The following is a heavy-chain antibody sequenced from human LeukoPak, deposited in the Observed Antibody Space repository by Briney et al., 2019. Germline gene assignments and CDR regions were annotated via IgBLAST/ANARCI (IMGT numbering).Heavy chain of an antibody. CDR1: GFTFSSLW. Sequence: PGGSLRLSCAASGFTFSSLWMHWVRQAPGKGLVWVSFITNDGSDADYADSVKGRFTISRDNAKNTVYLQMNNLGAEDTGVYYCARGGPAGQTPDYWGHGTLVTVSS. CDR3: ARGGPAGQTPDY. D-gene: IGHD5-12*01. J-gene: IGHJ4*01. CDR2: ITNDGSDA. V-gene: IGHV3-74*01.